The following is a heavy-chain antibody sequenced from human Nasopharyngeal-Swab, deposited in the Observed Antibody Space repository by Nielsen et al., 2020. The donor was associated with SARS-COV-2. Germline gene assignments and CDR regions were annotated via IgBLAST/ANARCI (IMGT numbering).Heavy chain of an antibody. CDR1: GYSFTSYW. J-gene: IGHJ6*02. CDR3: ARFQQQLVHYYYYGMDV. V-gene: IGHV5-51*01. CDR2: IYPGDSDT. Sequence: KVSCKGSGYSFTSYWIGWVRQMPGKGLGWMGIIYPGDSDTRYSPSFQGQVTISADKSISTAYLQWSSLKASDTAMYYCARFQQQLVHYYYYGMDVWGQGTTVTVSS. D-gene: IGHD6-13*01.